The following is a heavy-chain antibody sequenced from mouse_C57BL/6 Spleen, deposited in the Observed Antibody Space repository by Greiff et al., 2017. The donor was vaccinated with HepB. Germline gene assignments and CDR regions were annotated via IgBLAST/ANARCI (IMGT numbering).Heavy chain of an antibody. J-gene: IGHJ2*01. Sequence: QVQLKQSGAELVKPGASVKLSCKASGYTFTSYWMHWVKQRPGQGLEWIGMIHPNSGSTNYNEKFKSKATLTVDKSSSTAYMQLSSLTSEDSAVYYCARGPHYYGSSYGDYWGQGTTLTVSS. CDR2: IHPNSGST. V-gene: IGHV1-64*01. CDR3: ARGPHYYGSSYGDY. D-gene: IGHD1-1*01. CDR1: GYTFTSYW.